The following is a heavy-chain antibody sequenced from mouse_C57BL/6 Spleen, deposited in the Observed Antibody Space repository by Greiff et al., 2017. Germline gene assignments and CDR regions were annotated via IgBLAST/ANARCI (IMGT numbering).Heavy chain of an antibody. Sequence: VKLLESGAELARPGASVKLSCKASGYTFTSYGISWVKQRTGQGLEWIGEIYPRSGNTYYNEKFKGKATLTADKSSSTAYMELRSLTSEDSAVDFCASTTVVECYAMDYWGQGTSVTVSS. V-gene: IGHV1-81*01. J-gene: IGHJ4*01. CDR1: GYTFTSYG. D-gene: IGHD1-1*01. CDR3: ASTTVVECYAMDY. CDR2: IYPRSGNT.